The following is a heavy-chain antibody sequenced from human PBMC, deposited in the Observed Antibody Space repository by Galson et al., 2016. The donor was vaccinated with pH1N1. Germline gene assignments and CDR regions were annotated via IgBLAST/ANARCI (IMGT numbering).Heavy chain of an antibody. Sequence: ETLSLTCTVSYYSVASGYYWGWIRQPPGKGLEWIGSVYRTGASIYNPSLKSRATVSVDTSKNQFLLNLTSLHAADAAVYYCVGAYSGYDRNWSDRWPREPWSVSPQ. CDR3: VGAYSGYDRNWSDR. CDR2: VYRTGAS. V-gene: IGHV4-38-2*02. CDR1: YYSVASGYY. D-gene: IGHD5-12*01. J-gene: IGHJ5*02.